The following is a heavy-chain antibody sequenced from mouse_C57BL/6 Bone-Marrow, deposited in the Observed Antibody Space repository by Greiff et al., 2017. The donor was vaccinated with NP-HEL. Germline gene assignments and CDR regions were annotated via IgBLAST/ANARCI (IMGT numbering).Heavy chain of an antibody. V-gene: IGHV5-12*01. CDR3: ARHDHYYGSSYGPWYFDV. Sequence: EVMLVESGGGLVQPGGSLKLSCAASGFTFSDYYMYWVRQTPEKRLEWVAYISNGGGSTYYPDTVKGRFTISRDNAKNTLYLQMSRLKSEDTAMYYCARHDHYYGSSYGPWYFDVWGTGTTVTVSS. CDR2: ISNGGGST. CDR1: GFTFSDYY. J-gene: IGHJ1*03. D-gene: IGHD1-1*01.